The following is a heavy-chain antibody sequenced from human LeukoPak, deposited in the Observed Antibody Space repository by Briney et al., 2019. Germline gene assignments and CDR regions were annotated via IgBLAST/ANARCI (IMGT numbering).Heavy chain of an antibody. CDR1: GFIFSSYA. D-gene: IGHD6-13*01. J-gene: IGHJ4*02. CDR3: AKDRSSSNWYYFDY. CDR2: IRYDGSNK. Sequence: GGSLRLSCAASGFIFSSYAMHWVRQAPGKGLEWVAFIRYDGSNKYYADSVKGRFTISRDNSKNTLYLQMNSLRPEDTAVYYCAKDRSSSNWYYFDYWSQGTLVTVSS. V-gene: IGHV3-30*02.